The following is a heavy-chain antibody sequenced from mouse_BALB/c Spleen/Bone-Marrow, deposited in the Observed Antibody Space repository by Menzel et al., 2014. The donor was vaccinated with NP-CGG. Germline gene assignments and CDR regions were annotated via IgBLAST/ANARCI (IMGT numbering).Heavy chain of an antibody. D-gene: IGHD2-12*01. CDR3: ARHSYYDYFAY. Sequence: VQRVESGGSLVQHGGTLKLSCATYGFTFSDSYMYWVHPTPEKRLGWVAYFGNGGGGNYYPDNFKGRVTMTVDKSTNTLYLQMNRLTSEDTAIYYCARHSYYDYFAYWGQGTPLTVSS. CDR1: GFTFSDSY. J-gene: IGHJ2*01. V-gene: IGHV5-12*02. CDR2: FGNGGGGN.